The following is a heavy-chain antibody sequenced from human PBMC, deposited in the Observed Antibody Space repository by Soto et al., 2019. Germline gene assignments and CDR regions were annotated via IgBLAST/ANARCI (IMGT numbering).Heavy chain of an antibody. J-gene: IGHJ5*02. Sequence: QVQLQESGPGLVKPSQTLSLTCTVSGGSISSGGYYWSWIRQHPGKGLEWIGYIYYSGSTYYNQSLKSRVTISVDTSKNQFSLKLSSVTAADTAVYYCARDTQGYIYGYPRKYNWFDPWGQGTLVTVSS. CDR1: GGSISSGGYY. D-gene: IGHD5-18*01. CDR2: IYYSGST. V-gene: IGHV4-31*03. CDR3: ARDTQGYIYGYPRKYNWFDP.